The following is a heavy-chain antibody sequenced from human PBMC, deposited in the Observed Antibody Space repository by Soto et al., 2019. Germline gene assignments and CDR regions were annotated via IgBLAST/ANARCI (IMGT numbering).Heavy chain of an antibody. CDR2: ISGSGGST. D-gene: IGHD5-18*01. J-gene: IGHJ1*01. Sequence: PGGSLRLSCAASGFTFSSYAMSWVRQAPGKGLEWVSAISGSGGSTYYADSVKGRFTISRDNSKDTLYLQMNSLRAEDTAVYYCAKETDTAMVLAEYFQHWGQGTLVTVSS. V-gene: IGHV3-23*01. CDR3: AKETDTAMVLAEYFQH. CDR1: GFTFSSYA.